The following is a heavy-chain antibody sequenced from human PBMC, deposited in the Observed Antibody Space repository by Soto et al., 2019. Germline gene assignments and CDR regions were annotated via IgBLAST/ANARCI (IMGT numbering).Heavy chain of an antibody. CDR1: GGTFSSYA. CDR3: ARVVRDGSSPERGYYFDY. J-gene: IGHJ4*02. Sequence: SVKVSCKASGGTFSSYAISWVRRAPGQGLEWMGGIIPIFGTANYAQKFQGRVTITADESTSTAYMELSSLRSEDTAVYYCARVVRDGSSPERGYYFDYWGQGTLVTVSS. CDR2: IIPIFGTA. V-gene: IGHV1-69*13. D-gene: IGHD6-13*01.